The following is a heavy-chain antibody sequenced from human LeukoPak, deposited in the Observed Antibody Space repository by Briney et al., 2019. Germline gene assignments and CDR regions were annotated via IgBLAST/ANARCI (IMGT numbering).Heavy chain of an antibody. CDR1: GGSISSSNW. V-gene: IGHV4-4*02. CDR2: IYHSGST. Sequence: SEALSLTCAVSGGSISSSNWWSWVRQPPGKGLEWIGEIYHSGSTNYNPSLKSRVTISVDKSKNQFSLKLSSVTAADTAVYYCARDGFRVAAFDYWGQGTLVTVSS. J-gene: IGHJ4*02. CDR3: ARDGFRVAAFDY. D-gene: IGHD3-3*01.